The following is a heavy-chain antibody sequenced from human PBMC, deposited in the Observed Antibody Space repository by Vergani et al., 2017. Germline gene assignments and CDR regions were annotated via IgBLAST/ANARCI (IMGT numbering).Heavy chain of an antibody. CDR1: GFTFSSYW. CDR3: ARGLWDCTHIRCSPPSY. D-gene: IGHD2-8*01. CDR2: IKQDGSEK. J-gene: IGHJ4*02. Sequence: EVQLVESWGGLVQPGGSLRLSCAASGFTFSSYWMSWVRQAPGKGLEWVANIKQDGSEKYYVDSVKGRFTISRDNAKNSLYLQMNSLRAEDTAVYYCARGLWDCTHIRCSPPSYWGQGTQVTVSS. V-gene: IGHV3-7*01.